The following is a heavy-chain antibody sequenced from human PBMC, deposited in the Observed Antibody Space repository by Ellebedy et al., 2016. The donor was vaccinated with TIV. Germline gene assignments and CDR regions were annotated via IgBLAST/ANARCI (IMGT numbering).Heavy chain of an antibody. D-gene: IGHD4-17*01. Sequence: GESLKISCETSGFIFANYGMHWVRQAPGKGLEWVAVISYDGRNKYYADSVKGRFTISRDNSKNTLYLQMNSLRAEDTAVYYCARDPGDYYLDFWGQGTLVTVSS. CDR2: ISYDGRNK. CDR3: ARDPGDYYLDF. CDR1: GFIFANYG. V-gene: IGHV3-30*19. J-gene: IGHJ4*02.